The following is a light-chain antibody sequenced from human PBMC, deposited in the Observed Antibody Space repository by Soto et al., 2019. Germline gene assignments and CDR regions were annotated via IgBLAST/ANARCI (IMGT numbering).Light chain of an antibody. Sequence: QSVLTQPPSVSGAPGQRVTISCSGGSSNIKYHDVNWYQHLPGKAPRLVIYYDDLRPAGISDRFSGSKSGASASLAISDLQSEDEGDYYCTSWDDSLNAWVFGGGTKLTVL. CDR2: YDD. J-gene: IGLJ3*02. V-gene: IGLV1-36*01. CDR3: TSWDDSLNAWV. CDR1: SSNIKYHD.